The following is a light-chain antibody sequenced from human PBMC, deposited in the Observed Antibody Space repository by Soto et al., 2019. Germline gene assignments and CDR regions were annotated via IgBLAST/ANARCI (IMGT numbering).Light chain of an antibody. CDR3: LQDYNYPRT. V-gene: IGKV1-6*01. CDR1: QDIRND. Sequence: AIQMTQSPTSLSAAVGDRVTITCRASQDIRNDLGWYQQKPGKAPQLLIDAASTLQNGFPSRFIGSGYGTDFTLTISSLKPEDFATYYCLQDYNYPRTFGQGTKVEIK. J-gene: IGKJ1*01. CDR2: AAS.